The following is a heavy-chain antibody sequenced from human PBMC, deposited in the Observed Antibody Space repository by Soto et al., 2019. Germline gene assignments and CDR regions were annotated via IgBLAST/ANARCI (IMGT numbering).Heavy chain of an antibody. D-gene: IGHD6-6*01. Sequence: SETLSLTCAVYGGSFSGYYWSWIRQPPGKGLEWIGEINHSGSTNYNPSLKSRVTISVDTSKNQFSLKLSSVTAAVTAVYYCARGVMAIWQLVQKNVNYYYYYGMDVWGQGTTVTVSS. J-gene: IGHJ6*02. CDR3: ARGVMAIWQLVQKNVNYYYYYGMDV. V-gene: IGHV4-34*01. CDR2: INHSGST. CDR1: GGSFSGYY.